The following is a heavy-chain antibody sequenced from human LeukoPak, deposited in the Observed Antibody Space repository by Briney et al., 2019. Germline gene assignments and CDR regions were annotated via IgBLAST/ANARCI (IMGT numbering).Heavy chain of an antibody. CDR3: TTVSSGYIDY. CDR1: GFTFSGSA. J-gene: IGHJ4*02. D-gene: IGHD3-22*01. Sequence: GGSLRLSCAASGFTFSGSAMHWVRQASGKGLEWVGRIRSKANSYATAYAASVKGRFTISRDDSKDTAYLQMNSLKTENTAVYYCTTVSSGYIDYWGQGTLVTVSS. V-gene: IGHV3-73*01. CDR2: IRSKANSYAT.